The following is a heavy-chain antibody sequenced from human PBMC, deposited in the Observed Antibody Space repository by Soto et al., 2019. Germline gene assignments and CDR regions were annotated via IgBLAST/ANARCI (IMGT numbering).Heavy chain of an antibody. CDR2: INHSGST. V-gene: IGHV4-34*01. J-gene: IGHJ6*02. Sequence: SETLSLTCAVYGGSFSGYYWSWIRQPPGKGLEWIGEINHSGSTNYNPSLKSRVTISVDTSKNQFSLKLSSVTAADTAVYYCARGRDYGMDVWGQGTTVTVSS. CDR1: GGSFSGYY. CDR3: ARGRDYGMDV.